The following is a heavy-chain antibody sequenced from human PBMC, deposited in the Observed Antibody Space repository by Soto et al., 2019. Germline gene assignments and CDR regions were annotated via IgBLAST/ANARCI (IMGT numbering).Heavy chain of an antibody. CDR3: ARSGNSDY. V-gene: IGHV1-18*01. J-gene: IGHJ4*02. CDR2: INPYNGNT. CDR1: GHTFSQYS. D-gene: IGHD2-15*01. Sequence: ASVKVSCKISGHTFSQYSINWVRQAPGQGLEWMGWINPYNGNTDYSQNLLGRFTMTTETSTSTAYMELRSLSSDDTAVYYCARSGNSDYWGQGTLVTVSS.